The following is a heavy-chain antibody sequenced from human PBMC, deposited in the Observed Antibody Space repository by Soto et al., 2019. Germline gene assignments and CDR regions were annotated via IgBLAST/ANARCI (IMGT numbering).Heavy chain of an antibody. CDR2: ISSSSSYI. Sequence: LRLSCAASGFIFTSYSMNWVRQAPGKGLEWVSSISSSSSYIYYADSVKGRFTISRDNAKNSLYLQMSSLRAEDTAVYYCARDSGSSSDYYGMDVWGQGTTVTVSS. J-gene: IGHJ6*02. V-gene: IGHV3-21*01. CDR1: GFIFTSYS. D-gene: IGHD6-13*01. CDR3: ARDSGSSSDYYGMDV.